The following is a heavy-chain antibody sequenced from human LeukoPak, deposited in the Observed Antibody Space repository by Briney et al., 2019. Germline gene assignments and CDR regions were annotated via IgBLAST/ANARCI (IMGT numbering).Heavy chain of an antibody. CDR3: ARDSIGYSYGTGY. V-gene: IGHV3-69-1*01. Sequence: GGSLRLSCAASGFIFSNYNMNWVRQAPGKGLEWVSSISSRRFTYYADSVMGRFTVSRDHAKNSLFLQMNSLSAEDTAVYYCARDSIGYSYGTGYWGQGTLVTVSS. D-gene: IGHD5-18*01. CDR2: ISSRRFT. J-gene: IGHJ4*02. CDR1: GFIFSNYN.